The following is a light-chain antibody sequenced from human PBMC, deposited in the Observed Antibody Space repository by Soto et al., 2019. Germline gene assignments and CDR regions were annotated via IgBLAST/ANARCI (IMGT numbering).Light chain of an antibody. CDR3: QQYSNWPPGT. CDR2: GAS. CDR1: QSVRSN. J-gene: IGKJ1*01. Sequence: EIVMTQSPATLSVSPGERATLSCRASQSVRSNLAWYQQKPGQAPRLLIYGASTRATGIPARLSGSGSGTEFTLTICSLQSEDFAVYYCQQYSNWPPGTLGHGTKVEIK. V-gene: IGKV3-15*01.